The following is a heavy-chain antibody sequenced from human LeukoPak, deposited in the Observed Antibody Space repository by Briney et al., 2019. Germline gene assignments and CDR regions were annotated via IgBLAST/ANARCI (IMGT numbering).Heavy chain of an antibody. CDR1: GGTFISYA. J-gene: IGHJ3*02. V-gene: IGHV1-69*05. D-gene: IGHD6-13*01. CDR3: AREVAAAGLDAFDI. Sequence: SVKVSCKASGGTFISYAISWVRQAPGQGREGMGGIIPIFGTANYAQKFQGRVTITTDESTSTAYMELSSLRSEDTAVYYCAREVAAAGLDAFDIWGQGTMVTVSS. CDR2: IIPIFGTA.